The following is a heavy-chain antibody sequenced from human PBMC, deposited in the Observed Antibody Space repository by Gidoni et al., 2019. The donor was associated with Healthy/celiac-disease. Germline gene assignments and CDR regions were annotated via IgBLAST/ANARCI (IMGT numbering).Heavy chain of an antibody. V-gene: IGHV3-11*01. CDR3: ARFRPDGDYPPAAGY. J-gene: IGHJ4*02. CDR1: GFTSSDYY. CDR2: ISSIGSTI. Sequence: HVQLVESGGGLVKPGGSMRPACAASGFTSSDYYMSWIHQAPGKGLEWVSYISSIGSTIYYADSVKGRFTISRDNAKNSLYLQMNSLRAEDTAVYYCARFRPDGDYPPAAGYWGQGTLVTVSS. D-gene: IGHD4-17*01.